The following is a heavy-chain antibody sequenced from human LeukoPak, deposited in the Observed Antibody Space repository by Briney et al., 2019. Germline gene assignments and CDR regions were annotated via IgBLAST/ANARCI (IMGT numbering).Heavy chain of an antibody. CDR2: SYYSGST. Sequence: PSETLSLTCIVSGGSIISGDYYWSWIRQPPGKGLQWIGYSYYSGSTYYNPSLKSRVTISVDTSKSQFSLRLTSVTAADTAIYYCARAFGVAINGGWFDPWGPGTLVTVSS. D-gene: IGHD3-3*01. J-gene: IGHJ5*02. CDR1: GGSIISGDYY. CDR3: ARAFGVAINGGWFDP. V-gene: IGHV4-30-4*01.